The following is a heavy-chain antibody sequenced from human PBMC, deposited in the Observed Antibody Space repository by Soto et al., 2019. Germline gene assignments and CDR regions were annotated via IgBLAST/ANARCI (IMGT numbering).Heavy chain of an antibody. V-gene: IGHV4-34*01. J-gene: IGHJ4*02. Sequence: QVRLYQWGVGLLKPSETLSLTCTLSGGSLSGFYWSWIRQPPGKGLEWIGEIKDGGNAKYNPTLKSRVTISMDTSKNQCSLNLPSVTAADTAVYFCSSGRNWGQGTLVTVSS. CDR3: SSGRN. CDR1: GGSLSGFY. CDR2: IKDGGNA.